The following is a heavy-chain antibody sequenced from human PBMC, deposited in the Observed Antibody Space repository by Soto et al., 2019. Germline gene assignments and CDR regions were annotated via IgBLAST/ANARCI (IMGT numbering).Heavy chain of an antibody. CDR3: ARGDNPYYYDSSGPTDH. Sequence: QVQLVQSGAEVKKPGASVKVSCKASGYTFTSYDINWVGQATGQGLEWMGWMNPNSGNTGYAQKFQGRVTMTRNTSISTAYMELSSLRSEDTAVYYCARGDNPYYYDSSGPTDHWGQGTLVTVSS. J-gene: IGHJ4*02. CDR1: GYTFTSYD. CDR2: MNPNSGNT. V-gene: IGHV1-8*01. D-gene: IGHD3-22*01.